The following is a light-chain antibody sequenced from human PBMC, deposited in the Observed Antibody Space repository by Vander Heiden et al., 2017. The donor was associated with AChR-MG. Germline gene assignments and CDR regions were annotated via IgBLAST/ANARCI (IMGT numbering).Light chain of an antibody. J-gene: IGLJ2*01. CDR1: SSNIGDNY. V-gene: IGLV1-51*01. CDR2: DDN. CDR3: GTWDSSLSAVI. Sequence: QSVLTQPPSVSAAPGQKVTISCSGSSSNIGDNYVSWYQQLPGTAPKLLIYDDNKRPSGIPDRFSGSKSGTSATLGITVLQTGDEADYYCGTWDSSLSAVIFGGGTKLTVI.